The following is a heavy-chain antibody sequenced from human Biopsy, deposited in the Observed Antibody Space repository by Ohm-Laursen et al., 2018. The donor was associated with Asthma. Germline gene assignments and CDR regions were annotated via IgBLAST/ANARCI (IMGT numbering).Heavy chain of an antibody. CDR2: IIPIFGTS. CDR1: GGTFSRYA. CDR3: ARERIAARQRRYYFDY. Sequence: SSVKVSCKASGGTFSRYAISWVRQAPGQGLEWMGGIIPIFGTSNYAQKFQGRVTITADESTSAAYMELSSLRSEDTAVYYCARERIAARQRRYYFDYWGQGTLVTVSS. D-gene: IGHD6-6*01. V-gene: IGHV1-69*01. J-gene: IGHJ4*02.